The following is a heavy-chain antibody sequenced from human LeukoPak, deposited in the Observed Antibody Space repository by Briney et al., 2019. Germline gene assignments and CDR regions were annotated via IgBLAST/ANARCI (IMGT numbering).Heavy chain of an antibody. CDR1: GFTFSSHW. V-gene: IGHV3-7*01. J-gene: IGHJ4*02. D-gene: IGHD3-22*01. CDR3: AREADYYDRRAYYRPFDY. CDR2: IKQDGSEI. Sequence: GGSLRLSCADSGFTFSSHWMSWVRQAPGKGLEWVANIKQDGSEIYYLDSVKGRFTISRDNAKNSLFLQMSSLKAEDTAVYYCAREADYYDRRAYYRPFDYWGQGTLVTVSS.